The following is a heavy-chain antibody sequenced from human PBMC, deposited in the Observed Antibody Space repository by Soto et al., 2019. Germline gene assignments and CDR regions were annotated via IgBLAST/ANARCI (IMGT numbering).Heavy chain of an antibody. CDR1: GYTYTSYD. J-gene: IGHJ4*02. CDR2: MNPNSGNT. Sequence: ASVTVSCTASGYTYTSYDINWVRQATGQGLEWMGWMNPNSGNTGYAQKFQGRVTMTRNTSISTAYMELSSLRSEDTAVYYCARLSVVGFLEWLGSGKLDYWGQGTLVTVSS. V-gene: IGHV1-8*01. D-gene: IGHD3-3*01. CDR3: ARLSVVGFLEWLGSGKLDY.